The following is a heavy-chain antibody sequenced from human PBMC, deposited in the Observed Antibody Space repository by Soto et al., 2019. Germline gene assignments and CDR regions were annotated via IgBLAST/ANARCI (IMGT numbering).Heavy chain of an antibody. CDR1: GGSISSGDYY. V-gene: IGHV4-61*08. J-gene: IGHJ4*02. D-gene: IGHD3-10*01. CDR2: VNHSGST. CDR3: ARTLRATYGREYDFDY. Sequence: PSETLSLTCTVSGGSISSGDYYWSWIRQPPGKGLEWIGEVNHSGSTNYNPSLKSRVTISVDTSKNQFSLKLSSVTAADTAVYYCARTLRATYGREYDFDYWGQGTLVTVSS.